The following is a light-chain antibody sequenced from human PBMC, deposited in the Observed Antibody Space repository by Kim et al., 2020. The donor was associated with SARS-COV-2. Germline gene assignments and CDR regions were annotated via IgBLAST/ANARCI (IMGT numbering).Light chain of an antibody. Sequence: SVGDSGTITCQASQDIRKFLNWYQHKPGKAPELLISDASTLRTGVPSRFSGSASGTHFTFTISNLQPEDIATYYCQQYNNLQAITFGQGTRLEIK. V-gene: IGKV1-33*01. J-gene: IGKJ5*01. CDR3: QQYNNLQAIT. CDR1: QDIRKF. CDR2: DAS.